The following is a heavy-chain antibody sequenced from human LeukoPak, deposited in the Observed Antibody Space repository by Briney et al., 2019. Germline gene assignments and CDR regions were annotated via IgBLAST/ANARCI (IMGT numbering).Heavy chain of an antibody. Sequence: ASVKVSCKASGYTFTGYYMHWARQAPGQGLEWMGWINPNSGGTNYAQKFQGRVTMTRDTSISTAYMELSRLRSDDTAVYYCAKDYYDSSGYYLYYYYGMDVWGQGTTVTASS. V-gene: IGHV1-2*02. CDR1: GYTFTGYY. J-gene: IGHJ6*02. CDR3: AKDYYDSSGYYLYYYYGMDV. CDR2: INPNSGGT. D-gene: IGHD3-22*01.